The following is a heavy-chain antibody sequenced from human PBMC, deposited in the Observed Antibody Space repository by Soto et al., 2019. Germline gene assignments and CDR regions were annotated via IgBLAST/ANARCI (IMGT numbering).Heavy chain of an antibody. Sequence: PSETLSLTCTVSGGSISSYYWSWIRQPPGKGLEWIGYIYYSGSTNYNPSLKSRVTISVDTSKNQFSLKLSSVTAADTAVYYCARLSGCSGGSCYSVWFDPWGQGTLVTVSS. D-gene: IGHD2-15*01. CDR1: GGSISSYY. CDR3: ARLSGCSGGSCYSVWFDP. J-gene: IGHJ5*02. V-gene: IGHV4-59*08. CDR2: IYYSGST.